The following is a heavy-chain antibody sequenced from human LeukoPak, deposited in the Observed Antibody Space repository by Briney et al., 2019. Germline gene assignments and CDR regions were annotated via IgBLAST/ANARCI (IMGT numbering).Heavy chain of an antibody. CDR1: GGSISSSNW. CDR2: TYHSGST. V-gene: IGHV4-4*02. D-gene: IGHD4-17*01. CDR3: ASGGYDYGDYYFDY. J-gene: IGHJ4*02. Sequence: AETLSLTCAVSGGSISSSNWWSWLRPPPGKGLEWIGETYHSGSTNYNPSLKSRVTISVDKSKNQFSLKLSYVTAADTAVYYCASGGYDYGDYYFDYWGQGTLVTASS.